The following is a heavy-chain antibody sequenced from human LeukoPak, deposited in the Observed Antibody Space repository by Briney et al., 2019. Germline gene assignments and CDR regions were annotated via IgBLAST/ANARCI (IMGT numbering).Heavy chain of an antibody. V-gene: IGHV4-61*02. J-gene: IGHJ6*03. CDR1: GGSISSGSYY. Sequence: SETLSLTCTVSGGSISSGSYYWSWIRQPAGKGLEWIGRIYSSGSTSYNPSLKSRGTISVDTSKNQFSLKLSSVTAADTAVYYCARSRVRGVKAVYYYYYMDVWGKGTTVTISS. CDR2: IYSSGST. D-gene: IGHD3-10*01. CDR3: ARSRVRGVKAVYYYYYMDV.